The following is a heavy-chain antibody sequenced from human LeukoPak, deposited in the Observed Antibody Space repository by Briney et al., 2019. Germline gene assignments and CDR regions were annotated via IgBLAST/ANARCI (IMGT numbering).Heavy chain of an antibody. CDR3: AKGSRGIVVAGYYFDY. J-gene: IGHJ4*02. V-gene: IGHV3-30*02. D-gene: IGHD2-2*01. CDR2: IRYDGSNK. CDR1: GFTFSSYW. Sequence: GGSLRLSCAASGFTFSSYWMHWVRQAPGKGLEWVAFIRYDGSNKYYADSVKGRFTISRDNSKNTLYLQMNSLRAEDTAVYYCAKGSRGIVVAGYYFDYWGQGTLVTVSS.